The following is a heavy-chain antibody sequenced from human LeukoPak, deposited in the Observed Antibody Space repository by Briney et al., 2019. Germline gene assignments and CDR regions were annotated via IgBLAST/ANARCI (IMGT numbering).Heavy chain of an antibody. J-gene: IGHJ4*02. CDR1: GYTFTSYG. V-gene: IGHV1-18*01. CDR3: ARVELAVVTDAWYFDY. D-gene: IGHD4-23*01. CDR2: ISAYNGNT. Sequence: GASVKVSCKASGYTFTSYGISWVRQAPGQGLEWMGWISAYNGNTNYAQKLQGRVTMTTDTSMSTAYMELRSLRSDDTAVYYCARVELAVVTDAWYFDYWGQGTLVTVSS.